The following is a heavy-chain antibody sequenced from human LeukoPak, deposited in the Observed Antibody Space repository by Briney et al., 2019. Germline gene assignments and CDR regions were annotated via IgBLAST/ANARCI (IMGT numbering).Heavy chain of an antibody. D-gene: IGHD2-2*01. CDR3: ARGSVPAAVVFDY. CDR2: MYYSGTT. CDR1: GGSVSSGSYY. V-gene: IGHV4-61*01. J-gene: IGHJ4*02. Sequence: SETLSLTCTVSGGSVSSGSYYWSWIRQPPGKGLEWIGYMYYSGTTNYNPSLKSRVTISVDTSKNQFSLKLSSVTPADTAVYYCARGSVPAAVVFDYWGQGALVTVSS.